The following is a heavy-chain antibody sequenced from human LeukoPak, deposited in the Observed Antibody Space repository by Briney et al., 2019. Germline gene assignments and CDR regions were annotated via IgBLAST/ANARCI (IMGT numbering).Heavy chain of an antibody. CDR1: GGSISTYY. CDR2: MYSSGST. D-gene: IGHD2-2*01. J-gene: IGHJ4*02. V-gene: IGHV4-4*07. CDR3: ARGWIPAAAIWG. Sequence: KPSETLSLTCTVSGGSISTYYWGWIRQPAGKGLEWIGRMYSSGSTEYNPSLKSRVTMSVDTSKNQFSLKLSSVTAADTAVYYCARGWIPAAAIWGWGQGTLVTVSS.